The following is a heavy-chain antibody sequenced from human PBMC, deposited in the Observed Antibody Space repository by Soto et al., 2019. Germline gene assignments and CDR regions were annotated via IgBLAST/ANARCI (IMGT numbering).Heavy chain of an antibody. CDR2: IIPIFGTA. D-gene: IGHD3-10*01. J-gene: IGHJ5*02. Sequence: SVKVSCKASGGTFSSYAISWVRQAPGQGLEWMGGIIPIFGTANYAQKFQGRVTITADESTSTAYMELSSLRSEDTAVYYCARDNMVRGVIIWFDPWGQGTLVTVSS. V-gene: IGHV1-69*13. CDR1: GGTFSSYA. CDR3: ARDNMVRGVIIWFDP.